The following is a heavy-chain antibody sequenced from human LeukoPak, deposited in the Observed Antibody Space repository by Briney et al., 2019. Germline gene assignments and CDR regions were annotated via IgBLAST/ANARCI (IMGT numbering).Heavy chain of an antibody. CDR3: AKDYGLGYDQYNWFDP. CDR2: ISGSGGST. CDR1: GFTFSSYA. D-gene: IGHD5-12*01. Sequence: GGSLRLSCAASGFTFSSYAMSRVRQAPGKGLEWVSAISGSGGSTYYADSVKGRFTISRDNSKNTLYLQMNSLRAEDTAVYYCAKDYGLGYDQYNWFDPWGQGTLVTVSS. J-gene: IGHJ5*02. V-gene: IGHV3-23*01.